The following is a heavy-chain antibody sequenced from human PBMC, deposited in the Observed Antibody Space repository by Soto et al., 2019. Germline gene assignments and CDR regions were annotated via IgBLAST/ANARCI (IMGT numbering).Heavy chain of an antibody. J-gene: IGHJ4*02. D-gene: IGHD3-16*01. V-gene: IGHV3-11*01. CDR1: GGSISNYY. CDR3: ATGLKDASNRPSFDS. CDR2: ILSLESHK. Sequence: LSLTCTVSGGSISNYYMNWIRQTPVKGLEWVSSILSLESHKYYAASVMGRFSISRDNAKKSLFLQMNNLRAEDTGIYFCATGLKDASNRPSFDSWGPGTPVTVSS.